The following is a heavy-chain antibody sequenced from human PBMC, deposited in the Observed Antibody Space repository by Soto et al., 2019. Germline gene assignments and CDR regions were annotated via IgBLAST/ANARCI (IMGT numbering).Heavy chain of an antibody. CDR3: ARGSVVVVVAATFYYYYGMDV. V-gene: IGHV4-61*01. J-gene: IGHJ6*02. CDR2: IYYSGST. Sequence: SETLSLTCTVSGGSVSSGSYYWSWIRQPPGKGLEWIGYIYYSGSTNYNPSLKSRVTISVDTSKNQFSLKLSSVTAADTAVYYCARGSVVVVVAATFYYYYGMDVWGQGTTVTVSS. D-gene: IGHD2-15*01. CDR1: GGSVSSGSYY.